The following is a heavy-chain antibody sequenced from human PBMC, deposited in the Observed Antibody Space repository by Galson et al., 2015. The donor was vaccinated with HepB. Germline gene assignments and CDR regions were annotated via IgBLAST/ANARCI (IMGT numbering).Heavy chain of an antibody. V-gene: IGHV3-21*01. J-gene: IGHJ4*02. CDR3: ARGEEWELPSVDY. D-gene: IGHD1-26*01. CDR1: GFTFSSYS. CDR2: ISSSSSYI. Sequence: SLRLSCAASGFTFSSYSMNWVRQAPGKGLEWVSSISSSSSYIYYADSVKGRFTISRDNAKNSLYLQMNSLRAEDTAVYYCARGEEWELPSVDYWGQGTLVTVSS.